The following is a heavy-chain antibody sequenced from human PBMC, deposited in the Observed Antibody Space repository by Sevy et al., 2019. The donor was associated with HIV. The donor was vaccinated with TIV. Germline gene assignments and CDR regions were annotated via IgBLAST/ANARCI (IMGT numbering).Heavy chain of an antibody. CDR3: VKGARYTIPNDAFDI. D-gene: IGHD2-2*02. J-gene: IGHJ3*02. CDR1: GFTFSSNA. Sequence: GGSLRLSCEASGFTFSSNAMSWVRQAPGKGLEWVSGISGGGGDTFYADSVKGRFTISRDNSKNTLFLQINSLRAEDTAQYYCVKGARYTIPNDAFDIWGQGTMVTVSS. V-gene: IGHV3-23*01. CDR2: ISGGGGDT.